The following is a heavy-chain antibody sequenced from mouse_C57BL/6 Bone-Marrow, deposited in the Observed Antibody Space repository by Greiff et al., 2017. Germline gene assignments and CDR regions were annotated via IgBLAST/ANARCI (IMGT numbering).Heavy chain of an antibody. CDR1: GYAFTNYL. Sequence: QVQLQQSGAELVRPGTSVKVSCKASGYAFTNYLIEWVKQRPGQGLEWIGVINPGSGGTNYNEKFKGKATLTADKYSSTAYMQLSSLTSEDSAVYFCARQLRPPWFAYWGQGTLVTVSA. V-gene: IGHV1-54*01. CDR2: INPGSGGT. CDR3: ARQLRPPWFAY. J-gene: IGHJ3*01. D-gene: IGHD3-2*02.